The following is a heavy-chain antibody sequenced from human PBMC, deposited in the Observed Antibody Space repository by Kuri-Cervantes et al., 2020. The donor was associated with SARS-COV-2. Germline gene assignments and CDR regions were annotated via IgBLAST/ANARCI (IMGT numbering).Heavy chain of an antibody. J-gene: IGHJ1*01. CDR1: GFTFSSYE. Sequence: GGSLRLSCAASGFTFSSYEMNWVRQAPGKGLEWVSYISSSGSTMYCADSVKGRFTISRDNAKNSLYLQMNSLRAEDTAVYYCAKVGGHREYFQNWGQGTLVTVSS. CDR3: AKVGGHREYFQN. D-gene: IGHD3-16*01. CDR2: ISSSGSTM. V-gene: IGHV3-48*03.